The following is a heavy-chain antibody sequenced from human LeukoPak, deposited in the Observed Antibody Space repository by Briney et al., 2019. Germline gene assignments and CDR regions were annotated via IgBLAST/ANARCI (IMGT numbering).Heavy chain of an antibody. J-gene: IGHJ4*02. Sequence: PGGSLGLSCAASGFTVSSNYMSWVRQAPGKGLEWVSFIYSGGSTYYADSVKGRFTISRDNSKNTLYLQMNSLRAEDTAVYYCAREIHGGNTGVFDYWGQGTLVTVSS. V-gene: IGHV3-66*01. CDR2: IYSGGST. CDR3: AREIHGGNTGVFDY. CDR1: GFTVSSNY. D-gene: IGHD4-23*01.